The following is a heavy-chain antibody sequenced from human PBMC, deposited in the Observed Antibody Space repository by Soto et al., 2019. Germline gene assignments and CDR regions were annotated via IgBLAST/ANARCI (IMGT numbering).Heavy chain of an antibody. CDR2: IVVGSGNT. D-gene: IGHD2-2*02. CDR1: GFTFTTSA. J-gene: IGHJ3*02. Sequence: SVKVSCKASGFTFTTSAVQWVRQARGQRLEWIGWIVVGSGNTNYAQKFQERVTITRDMSTSTAYMELSSLRSEDTAVYYCAAPRAHLLYSIAFDIWGQGTMVTVSS. CDR3: AAPRAHLLYSIAFDI. V-gene: IGHV1-58*01.